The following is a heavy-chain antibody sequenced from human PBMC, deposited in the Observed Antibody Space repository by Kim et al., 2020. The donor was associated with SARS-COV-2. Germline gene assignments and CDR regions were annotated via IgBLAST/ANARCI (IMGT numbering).Heavy chain of an antibody. CDR2: ISSDGGST. CDR3: VTRNYYNSGSYYEWAPFVV. CDR1: GFTFSNYS. Sequence: GGYLRLSCSGSGFTFSNYSMHWVRQAPGKGLEYVSAISSDGGSTYYADSVKGRFTISRDNSKNILYVQMSSLRVEDTAIYYCVTRNYYNSGSYYEWAPFVVWGEGTRRSVSS. V-gene: IGHV3-64*05. D-gene: IGHD3-10*01. J-gene: IGHJ1*01.